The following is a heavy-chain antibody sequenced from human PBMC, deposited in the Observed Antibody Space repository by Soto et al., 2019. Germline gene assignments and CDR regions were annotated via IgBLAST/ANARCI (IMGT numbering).Heavy chain of an antibody. J-gene: IGHJ6*02. D-gene: IGHD3-22*01. Sequence: VASVKVSCKASGYTFTSYYIHWVRQAPGQGLEWMGIINPSGGSTSYAQRFQGRVTMTRDTSTSTVYMELSSLRSEDTAVYYCARQYYYESSVSMKYFFGLDVWGQGTTVTVSS. CDR2: INPSGGST. CDR1: GYTFTSYY. V-gene: IGHV1-46*01. CDR3: ARQYYYESSVSMKYFFGLDV.